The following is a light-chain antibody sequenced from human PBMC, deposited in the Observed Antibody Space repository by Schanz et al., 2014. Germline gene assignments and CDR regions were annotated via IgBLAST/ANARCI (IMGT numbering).Light chain of an antibody. Sequence: QSALTQPASVSGSPGQSITISCTGTSSDVGSYNLVSWYQQHPGKAPKLMIYEGSKRPSGVSNRISGSKSGNTASLTISGVQAEDEADYYCCSYANSNPRVFGGGTKVTVL. V-gene: IGLV2-23*01. CDR1: SSDVGSYNL. CDR2: EGS. J-gene: IGLJ3*02. CDR3: CSYANSNPRV.